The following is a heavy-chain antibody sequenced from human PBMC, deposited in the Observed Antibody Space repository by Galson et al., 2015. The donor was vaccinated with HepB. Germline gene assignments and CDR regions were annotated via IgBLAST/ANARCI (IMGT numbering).Heavy chain of an antibody. CDR1: GYSFSTYD. Sequence: SVKVSCKASGYSFSTYDINWVRQAVGQGPEWMAWMNPNSGNTGFAQKFRGRVTLTRDASITTAYMELRGLKYDDTAVYYCTRGQGWLAPFDFWGPGSLVTVSS. CDR3: TRGQGWLAPFDF. CDR2: MNPNSGNT. D-gene: IGHD6-19*01. J-gene: IGHJ4*02. V-gene: IGHV1-8*01.